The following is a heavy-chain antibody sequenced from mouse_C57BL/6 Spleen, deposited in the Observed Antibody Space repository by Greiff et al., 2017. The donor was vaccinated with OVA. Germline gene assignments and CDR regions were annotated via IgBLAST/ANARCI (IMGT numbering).Heavy chain of an antibody. D-gene: IGHD1-1*01. Sequence: QVQLQQPGAELVKPGASVKLSCKASGYTFTSYWMQWVKQRPGQGLEWIGEIDPYDRYTNYNQKFKGKATLTVDTSSSTAYMQRSSLTSDDSAVYYCASLYYYCPWFAYWGQGTLVTVSA. CDR3: ASLYYYCPWFAY. J-gene: IGHJ3*01. CDR1: GYTFTSYW. V-gene: IGHV1-50*01. CDR2: IDPYDRYT.